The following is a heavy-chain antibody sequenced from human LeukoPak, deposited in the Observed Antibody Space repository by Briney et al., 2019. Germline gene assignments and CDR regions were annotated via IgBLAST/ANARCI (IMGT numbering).Heavy chain of an antibody. J-gene: IGHJ4*02. CDR3: ARTRFRFGDFDY. V-gene: IGHV3-30*03. CDR2: ISYDGSNK. CDR1: GFTFSSYG. D-gene: IGHD3-10*01. Sequence: GGSLRLSCAASGFTFSSYGMHWVRQAPGKGLEWVAVISYDGSNKYYADSVKGRFTISRDNSKNTLYLQMNSLRAKDTAVYYCARTRFRFGDFDYWGQGTLVTVSS.